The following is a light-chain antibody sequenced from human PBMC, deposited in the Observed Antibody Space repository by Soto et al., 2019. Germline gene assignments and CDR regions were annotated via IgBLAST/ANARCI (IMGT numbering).Light chain of an antibody. CDR2: GPS. Sequence: EIVLTQSPAILSLSPGERATLSCRASQSLTTNFLAWYQQKPGQAPRLLIYGPSTRAPGIPARFSGGGAGTDFTLTINRLVPEDFAVYFCQQYYNSQFSFGGGTKVEI. V-gene: IGKV3D-7*01. CDR3: QQYYNSQFS. CDR1: QSLTTNF. J-gene: IGKJ4*01.